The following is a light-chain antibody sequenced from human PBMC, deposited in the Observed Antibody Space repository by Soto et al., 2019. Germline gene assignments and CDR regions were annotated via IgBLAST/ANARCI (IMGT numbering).Light chain of an antibody. CDR1: QSIAKW. CDR3: QQYFSDWT. J-gene: IGKJ1*01. V-gene: IGKV1-5*03. CDR2: EAS. Sequence: DVQMTQSPSFVSASVGDTVTITCRTSQSIAKWLAWFQQKPGKAPKLLISEASNLQSGVPSRFSGAASGTEFTLTISGLQPDYFATYYCQQYFSDWTFGQGTKVDVK.